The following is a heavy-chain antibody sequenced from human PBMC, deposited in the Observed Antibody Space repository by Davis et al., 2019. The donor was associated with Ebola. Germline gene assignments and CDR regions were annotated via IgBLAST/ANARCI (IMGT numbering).Heavy chain of an antibody. V-gene: IGHV4-59*01. D-gene: IGHD4-17*01. CDR1: GGSISSYY. CDR3: ARATVTTFSP. Sequence: SETLSLTCTVSGGSISSYYWSWIRQSPGKGLEWIGYIYYSGSTNYNPSLKSRVTISVDTSKNQFSLKLSSVTAADTAVYYCARATVTTFSPWGQGTLVTVSS. J-gene: IGHJ5*02. CDR2: IYYSGST.